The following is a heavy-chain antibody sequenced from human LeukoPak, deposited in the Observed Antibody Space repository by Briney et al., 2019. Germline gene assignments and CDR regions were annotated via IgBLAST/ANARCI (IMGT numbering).Heavy chain of an antibody. Sequence: GGSLRLSCAASGFTFSSSAMTWVRQAPGKGLEWVANIKQDGSKKSYVDSVKGRFTISRDNAKNSLYLQMNSLRAEDTAIYYCTRVGYIDEGIDYWGQGTLVTVSS. CDR1: GFTFSSSA. V-gene: IGHV3-7*04. J-gene: IGHJ4*02. CDR3: TRVGYIDEGIDY. CDR2: IKQDGSKK. D-gene: IGHD5-24*01.